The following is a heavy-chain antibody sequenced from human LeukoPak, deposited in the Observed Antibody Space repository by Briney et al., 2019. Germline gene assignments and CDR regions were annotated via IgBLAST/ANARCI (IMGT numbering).Heavy chain of an antibody. J-gene: IGHJ4*02. CDR2: IYYSGST. V-gene: IGHV4-59*08. Sequence: SETLSLTCTVSGGSISSYYWSWIRQPPGKGLEWIGYIYYSGSTNYNPSLKSRVTISVDTSKNQFSLKLSSVTAADTAVYYCARLNLAARGDYWGQGTLVTVSS. D-gene: IGHD6-6*01. CDR1: GGSISSYY. CDR3: ARLNLAARGDY.